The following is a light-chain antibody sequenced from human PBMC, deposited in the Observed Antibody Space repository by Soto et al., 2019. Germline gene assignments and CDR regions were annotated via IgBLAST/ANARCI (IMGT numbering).Light chain of an antibody. CDR2: DAS. J-gene: IGKJ1*01. CDR3: QQYGSSRT. V-gene: IGKV3-20*01. CDR1: QTVGTNF. Sequence: EIVLTQSPGTLSLSPGETATLSCRASQTVGTNFLAWYQQKPGQAPRLLIYDASTRAPGIPARFSGSGSGTDFILTISSLEPEDFAVYYCQQYGSSRTFGQGTKVDI.